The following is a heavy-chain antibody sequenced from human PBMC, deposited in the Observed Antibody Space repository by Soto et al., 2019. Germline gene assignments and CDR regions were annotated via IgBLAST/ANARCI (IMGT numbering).Heavy chain of an antibody. CDR2: TYYRSKWYN. CDR1: GDSVSTNSAT. CDR3: AREGGNRYYYYGMDV. J-gene: IGHJ6*02. Sequence: SQTLSLTCAISGDSVSTNSATWDWIRQSPSRGLEWLGRTYYRSKWYNDYAVSVKGRITINPDTANNQFSLQLNSVTPEDTAVYYCAREGGNRYYYYGMDVWGQGTTVTVSS. D-gene: IGHD1-26*01. V-gene: IGHV6-1*01.